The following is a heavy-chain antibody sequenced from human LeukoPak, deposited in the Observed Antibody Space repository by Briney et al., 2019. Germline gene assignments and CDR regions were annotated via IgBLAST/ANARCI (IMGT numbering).Heavy chain of an antibody. J-gene: IGHJ4*02. D-gene: IGHD5-24*01. Sequence: GGSLRLSCSASGFTFSNYAMHWVRQAPGKGLEWVSVIYSGGSTYYADSVKGRFTISRDNSKNTVYLQMNSLRAEDTAVYYCARESSGWLQLFDYWGQGTLVTVSS. CDR2: IYSGGST. CDR3: ARESSGWLQLFDY. CDR1: GFTFSNYA. V-gene: IGHV3-66*01.